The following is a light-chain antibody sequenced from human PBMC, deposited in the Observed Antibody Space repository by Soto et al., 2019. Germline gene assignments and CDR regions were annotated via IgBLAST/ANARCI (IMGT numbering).Light chain of an antibody. CDR2: AAS. J-gene: IGKJ5*01. V-gene: IGKV3-20*01. CDR1: QSVGSS. CDR3: QQSSSSPIT. Sequence: EVVLTQSPATLALSPGERATRSCRASQSVGSSLAWYQQKPGQAPRLLMSAASSRATGIPDRFSGSGSGTDFTLTISRLEAEDCAVYYSQQSSSSPITFGQGTRLEIK.